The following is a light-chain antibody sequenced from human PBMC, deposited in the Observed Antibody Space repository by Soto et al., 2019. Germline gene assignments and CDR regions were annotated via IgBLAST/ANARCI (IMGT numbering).Light chain of an antibody. V-gene: IGKV3-20*01. CDR2: GAS. CDR3: QQYSTSPLT. J-gene: IGKJ1*01. CDR1: LTVSDNY. Sequence: EIVLTHSPDTLSLSPVERATLSCRASLTVSDNYLAWYQQKAGQAPRLVIYGASNRATGIPDRFSASGSGTDFTLTISRLEPEDFAVYYCQQYSTSPLTFGQGTKVDIK.